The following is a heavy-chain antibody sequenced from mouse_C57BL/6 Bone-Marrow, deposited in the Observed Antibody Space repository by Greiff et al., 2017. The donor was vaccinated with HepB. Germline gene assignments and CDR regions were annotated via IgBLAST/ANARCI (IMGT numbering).Heavy chain of an antibody. Sequence: VQLQQSGAELVRPGASVKLSCTASGFNIKDDYMHWVKQRPEQGLEWIGWIDPENGDTEYASKFQGKATITADTSSNTAYLQLSSLTSKDTAVYYCTTFYDYYFDYWGQGTTLTVSS. CDR1: GFNIKDDY. J-gene: IGHJ2*01. CDR3: TTFYDYYFDY. D-gene: IGHD2-4*01. V-gene: IGHV14-4*01. CDR2: IDPENGDT.